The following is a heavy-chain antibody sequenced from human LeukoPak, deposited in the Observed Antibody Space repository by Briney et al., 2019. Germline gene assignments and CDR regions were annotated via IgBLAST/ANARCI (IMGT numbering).Heavy chain of an antibody. J-gene: IGHJ5*01. CDR2: INQDESAK. CDR3: AKLLRDATIYDS. V-gene: IGHV3-7*01. D-gene: IGHD5-24*01. CDR1: GFTFSRCW. Sequence: GGSLRLSCAASGFTFSRCWMSWVRQAPGKGLEWVASINQDESAKLYVDSAKGRFTISRDNAKNSLFLQMNSLRAEDTAFYYCAKLLRDATIYDSWGHGALVTVSS.